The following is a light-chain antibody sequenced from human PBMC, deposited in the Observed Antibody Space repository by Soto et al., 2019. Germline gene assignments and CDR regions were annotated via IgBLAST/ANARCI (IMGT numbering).Light chain of an antibody. CDR2: DVT. V-gene: IGLV2-23*02. CDR1: SNYVGRYNF. Sequence: QSVLTRPASVSGLPGQSITISCTGTSNYVGRYNFVSWYQQHPGKAPKLMIYDVTKRPSGVSNRFSGSKSGNTASLTISGLQAEDEADYYCCSYAGTSGYVFGIGTKVTVL. J-gene: IGLJ1*01. CDR3: CSYAGTSGYV.